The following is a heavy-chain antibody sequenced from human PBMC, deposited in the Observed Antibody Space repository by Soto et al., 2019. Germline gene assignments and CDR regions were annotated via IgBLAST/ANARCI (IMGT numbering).Heavy chain of an antibody. J-gene: IGHJ5*02. Sequence: LRLSCSASGFTFSSYAMHWVRQAPGKGLEYVSAISSNGGSTYYADSVKGRFTISRDNSKNTLYLQMSSLRAEDTAVYYCVKARSSYDRWFDPWGQGTLVTVSS. D-gene: IGHD3-22*01. CDR1: GFTFSSYA. V-gene: IGHV3-64D*06. CDR3: VKARSSYDRWFDP. CDR2: ISSNGGST.